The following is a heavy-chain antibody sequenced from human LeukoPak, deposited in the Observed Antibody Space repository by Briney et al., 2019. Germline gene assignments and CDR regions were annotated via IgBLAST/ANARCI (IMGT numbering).Heavy chain of an antibody. D-gene: IGHD2-8*02. Sequence: GGSQRLSCACSGFTFSFYWMHWVRQAPGKGLVWVSRISNDGSSTSYAGSVKGRFTISRDNAKNTLYLQMNSLRDEDTAVYYCARDNEFCTGGTCRLDFWGQGALVTVSS. CDR3: ARDNEFCTGGTCRLDF. J-gene: IGHJ4*02. CDR2: ISNDGSST. V-gene: IGHV3-74*01. CDR1: GFTFSFYW.